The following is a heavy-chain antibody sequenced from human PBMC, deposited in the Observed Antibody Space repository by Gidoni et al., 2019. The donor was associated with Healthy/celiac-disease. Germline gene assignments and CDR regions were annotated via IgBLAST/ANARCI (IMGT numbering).Heavy chain of an antibody. V-gene: IGHV1-69*01. CDR2: IIPIFGTA. D-gene: IGHD1-26*01. CDR1: GGTFSSYA. Sequence: HVQLVQSGVEVKKPGSPVKVSCKSSGGTFSSYAISWVRQAPGQGLEWMGVIIPIFGTANYEQKFQGRVTITEDESTSTAYMELSRLRSEDTAVYYCARGRGIVGAIGYWGQGTLVTVSS. CDR3: ARGRGIVGAIGY. J-gene: IGHJ4*02.